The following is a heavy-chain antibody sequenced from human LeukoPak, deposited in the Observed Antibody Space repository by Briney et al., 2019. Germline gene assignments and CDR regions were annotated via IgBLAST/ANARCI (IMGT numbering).Heavy chain of an antibody. V-gene: IGHV4-4*07. CDR2: IYTSGST. J-gene: IGHJ4*02. D-gene: IGHD3-10*01. Sequence: SETLSLTCTVSGVSISGYYWSWIRQPAGKGLEWIGRIYTSGSTNYNPSLKSRVTMSVDTSKNQFSLKLSSVTAADTAVYYCARGGPYYGSGSSFDYWGQGTLVTVSS. CDR1: GVSISGYY. CDR3: ARGGPYYGSGSSFDY.